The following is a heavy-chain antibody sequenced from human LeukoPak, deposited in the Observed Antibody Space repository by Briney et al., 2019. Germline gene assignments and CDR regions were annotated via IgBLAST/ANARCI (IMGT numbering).Heavy chain of an antibody. CDR3: ASSSTYCSGGSPSCPFY. D-gene: IGHD2-15*01. CDR2: IKQDGSEK. V-gene: IGHV3-7*01. CDR1: GFTFSSYS. J-gene: IGHJ4*02. Sequence: PGGSLRLSCAASGFTFSSYSMNWVRQAPGKGLEWVANIKQDGSEKYYVDSVRGRFTISRDNAKNSVYLQMNSLRAEDTAVYYCASSSTYCSGGSPSCPFYWGQGTLVTVSS.